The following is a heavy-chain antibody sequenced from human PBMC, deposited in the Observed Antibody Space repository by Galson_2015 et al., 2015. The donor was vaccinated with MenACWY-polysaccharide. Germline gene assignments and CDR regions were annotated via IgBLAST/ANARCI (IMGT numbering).Heavy chain of an antibody. CDR1: GVTLSNYG. CDR3: ARGSNIWKYLDY. CDR2: ISDRVDST. D-gene: IGHD2/OR15-2a*01. Sequence: SLRLSCAGSGVTLSNYGVSWVRQAPGKGLEWVSVISDRVDSTHYADSAKGRFTVSRDNSRNTLYLQMNSLRGDDTAVYLCARGSNIWKYLDYWGQGALVTVSS. J-gene: IGHJ4*02. V-gene: IGHV3-23*01.